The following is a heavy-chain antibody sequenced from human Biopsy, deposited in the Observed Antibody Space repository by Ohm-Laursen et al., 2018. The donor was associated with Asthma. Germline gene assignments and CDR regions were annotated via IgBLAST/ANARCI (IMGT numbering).Heavy chain of an antibody. J-gene: IGHJ4*02. CDR2: IYSGGTS. V-gene: IGHV3-53*01. Sequence: GSLRLSCSASGFTLRDYYMFWVRQAPGKGLEWVSVIYSGGTSHTADSVRGRFTISRDYSKNTLYLQMHSLRAEETAVYYCARGDSSGWSQYYFDYWGQGTLVTVSS. D-gene: IGHD6-19*01. CDR3: ARGDSSGWSQYYFDY. CDR1: GFTLRDYY.